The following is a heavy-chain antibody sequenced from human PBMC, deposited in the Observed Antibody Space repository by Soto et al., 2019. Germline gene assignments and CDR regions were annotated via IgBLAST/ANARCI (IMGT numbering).Heavy chain of an antibody. D-gene: IGHD5-12*01. CDR3: ARYSVATIRFFDY. Sequence: QVQLQESGPGLVKPSETLSLTCTVSGDSITDYYWSWIRESPGKGLEWIAYIHHTGTANYNPSLKSRVTISVDTSKSRCSLRLSSVPAADTAVYFCARYSVATIRFFDYWGQGTLVTVSS. CDR1: GDSITDYY. J-gene: IGHJ4*02. CDR2: IHHTGTA. V-gene: IGHV4-59*01.